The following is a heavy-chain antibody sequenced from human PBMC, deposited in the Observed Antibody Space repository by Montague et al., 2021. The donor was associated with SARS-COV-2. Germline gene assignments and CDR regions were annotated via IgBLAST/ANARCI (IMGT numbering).Heavy chain of an antibody. Sequence: SETLSLTCTVSGGSISSYYWSWIRQPPGKGLEWIGYIYYSGSTNXSPSLKSPVTISADTSKNQFSLKLSSVTAADTAVYYCARGDVEMATIKSGGPFYHFDYWGQGTLVTVSS. CDR2: IYYSGST. J-gene: IGHJ4*02. CDR1: GGSISSYY. CDR3: ARGDVEMATIKSGGPFYHFDY. V-gene: IGHV4-59*13. D-gene: IGHD5-24*01.